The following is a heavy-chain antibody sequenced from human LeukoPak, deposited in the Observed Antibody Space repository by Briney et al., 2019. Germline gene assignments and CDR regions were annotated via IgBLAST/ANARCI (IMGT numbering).Heavy chain of an antibody. D-gene: IGHD6-13*01. V-gene: IGHV3-23*01. CDR3: AKDTRAAAAGSGAFDI. CDR2: ISGSGDST. CDR1: GFTFSSYA. Sequence: GGSLRLSCAASGFTFSSYAMSWVRQAPGKGLEWVSTISGSGDSTYYGDSVKGRFTISRDNSKNTLNLQMNSLRAEDTAVYYCAKDTRAAAAGSGAFDIWGQGTMVTVSS. J-gene: IGHJ3*02.